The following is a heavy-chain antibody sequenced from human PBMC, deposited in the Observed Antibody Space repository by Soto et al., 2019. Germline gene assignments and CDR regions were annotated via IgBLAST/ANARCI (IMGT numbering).Heavy chain of an antibody. CDR1: GGSISSGGYY. CDR3: ARGGVWGSYRSVLNWFDP. CDR2: IYYSGST. Sequence: SETLSLTCTVSGGSISSGGYYWSWIRQHPGKGLEWIGYIYYSGSTYYNPSLKSRVTISVDTSKNQFSLKLSSVTAADTAVYYCARGGVWGSYRSVLNWFDPWGQGTLVTVSS. J-gene: IGHJ5*02. D-gene: IGHD3-16*02. V-gene: IGHV4-31*03.